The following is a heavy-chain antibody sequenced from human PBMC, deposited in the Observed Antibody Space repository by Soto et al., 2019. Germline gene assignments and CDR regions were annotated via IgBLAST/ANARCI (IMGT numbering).Heavy chain of an antibody. Sequence: EVHMLESGGGLVHPGESLRLSCGASAFTFSSCVMTWVRQAPGKGLGWVSCITDSGTGTYYADSAKGRFTISRDNSKNTMYLQMNNLRAEDTGVYYCAKGLINGRWYAEDWGQGTLVTGSS. CDR1: AFTFSSCV. V-gene: IGHV3-23*01. CDR2: ITDSGTGT. J-gene: IGHJ4*02. CDR3: AKGLINGRWYAED. D-gene: IGHD6-13*01.